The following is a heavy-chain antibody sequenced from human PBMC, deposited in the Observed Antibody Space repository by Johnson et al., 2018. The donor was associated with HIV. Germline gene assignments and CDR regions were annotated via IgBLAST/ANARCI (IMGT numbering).Heavy chain of an antibody. CDR1: GFTFDDYG. V-gene: IGHV3-20*04. CDR2: ITWNGGST. D-gene: IGHD3-9*01. Sequence: VQLVEFGGGVVRLGGSLRLSCEASGFTFDDYGMSWVRQVPGQGLEWVSGITWNGGSTGYADSMRGRVTISRDNAKNSLYLEINGLRADDPALYFCARGKGASVGLDTYDIWGQGTMVIVSS. CDR3: ARGKGASVGLDTYDI. J-gene: IGHJ3*02.